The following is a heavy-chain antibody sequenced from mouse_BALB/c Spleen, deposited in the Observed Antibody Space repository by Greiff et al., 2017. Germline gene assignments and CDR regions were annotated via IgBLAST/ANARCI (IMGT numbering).Heavy chain of an antibody. V-gene: IGHV1-80*01. CDR1: GYAFSSYW. D-gene: IGHD2-10*02. J-gene: IGHJ1*01. CDR2: IYPGDGDT. Sequence: VQLQQSGAELVRPGSSVKISCKASGYAFSSYWMNWVKQRPGQGLEWIGQIYPGDGDTNYNGKFKGKATLTADKSSSTAYMQLSSLTSEDSAVYFCARSYGNYGDWYFDVWGAGTTVTVSS. CDR3: ARSYGNYGDWYFDV.